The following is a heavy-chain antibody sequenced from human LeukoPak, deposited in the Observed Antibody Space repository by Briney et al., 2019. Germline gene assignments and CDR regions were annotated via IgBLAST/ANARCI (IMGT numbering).Heavy chain of an antibody. CDR2: ISYTGNT. J-gene: IGHJ6*02. CDR3: ARRNAMDV. V-gene: IGHV4-61*01. CDR1: GGSVSSGTYY. Sequence: SETLSLTCTVSGGSVSSGTYYWSWIRQPPGKGLEWIGYISYTGNTNYNPSLKSRVTISVDTSKNQFSLKLSSVTAADTAVYYCARRNAMDVWGQGTTVIVFS.